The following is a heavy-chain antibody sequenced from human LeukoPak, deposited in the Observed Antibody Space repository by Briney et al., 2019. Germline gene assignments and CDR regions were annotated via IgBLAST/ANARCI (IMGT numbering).Heavy chain of an antibody. CDR1: GFTFSSYA. V-gene: IGHV3-30*04. CDR3: AAAVAAYY. Sequence: GGSLRLSCAASGFTFSSYAMHWVRQAPGKGLEWVAVISYDGSNKYYADSVKGRFTISRDNSKNTLNLQMNSLRAEDTAVYYCAAAVAAYYWGQGTLVTVSS. D-gene: IGHD6-19*01. CDR2: ISYDGSNK. J-gene: IGHJ4*02.